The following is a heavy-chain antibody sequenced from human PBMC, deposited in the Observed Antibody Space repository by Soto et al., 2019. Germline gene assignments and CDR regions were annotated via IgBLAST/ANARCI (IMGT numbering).Heavy chain of an antibody. CDR1: GFTFDDYA. CDR2: ISWNSGSI. Sequence: EVQLVESGGGLVQPGRSLRLSCAASGFTFDDYAMHWVRQAPGKGLEWVSGISWNSGSIGYADSVKGRFTISRDNAKNSLYLQMNSLRAEDTALYYCAKDGGDIVVVVAATYYYYMDVWGKGTTVTVSS. J-gene: IGHJ6*03. CDR3: AKDGGDIVVVVAATYYYYMDV. V-gene: IGHV3-9*01. D-gene: IGHD2-15*01.